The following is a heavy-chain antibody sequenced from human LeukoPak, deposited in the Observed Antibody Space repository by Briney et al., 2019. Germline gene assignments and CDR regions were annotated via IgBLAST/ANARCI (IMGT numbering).Heavy chain of an antibody. V-gene: IGHV3-33*01. Sequence: PGGSLRLSCAASGFTFSSYGMHSVRQAPGKGLEWVAVIWYDGSNKYYADSVKGRFTISRDNSKNTLYLQMNSLRAEDTAVYYCARRLRGRYYFDYWGQGTLVTVSS. CDR1: GFTFSSYG. CDR2: IWYDGSNK. CDR3: ARRLRGRYYFDY. J-gene: IGHJ4*02. D-gene: IGHD3-16*01.